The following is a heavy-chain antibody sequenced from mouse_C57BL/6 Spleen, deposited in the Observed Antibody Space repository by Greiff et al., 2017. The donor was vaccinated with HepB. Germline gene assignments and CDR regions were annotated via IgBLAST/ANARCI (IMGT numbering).Heavy chain of an antibody. CDR1: GYAFSSSW. J-gene: IGHJ2*01. Sequence: VQLKESGPELVKPGASVKISCKASGYAFSSSWMNWVKQRPGKGLEWIGRIYPGDGDTNYNGKFKGKATLTADKSSSTAYMQLSSLTSEDSAVYFCARSITTVVGGDYWGQGTTLTVSS. D-gene: IGHD1-1*01. V-gene: IGHV1-82*01. CDR3: ARSITTVVGGDY. CDR2: IYPGDGDT.